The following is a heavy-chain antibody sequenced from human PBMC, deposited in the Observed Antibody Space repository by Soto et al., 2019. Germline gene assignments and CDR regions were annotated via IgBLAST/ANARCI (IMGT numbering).Heavy chain of an antibody. CDR3: ARDKGRFGELFGGIKTYYYYYGMDV. CDR1: GFIFSNYA. Sequence: HPGGSLRLSCAASGFIFSNYAMSWVRQAPGKGLEWVSTISGNGGSTYYADSVKGRFTISRDNSKNTLYLQMNSLRAEDTAVYYCARDKGRFGELFGGIKTYYYYYGMDVWGQGTTVTVSS. J-gene: IGHJ6*02. CDR2: ISGNGGST. V-gene: IGHV3-23*01. D-gene: IGHD3-10*01.